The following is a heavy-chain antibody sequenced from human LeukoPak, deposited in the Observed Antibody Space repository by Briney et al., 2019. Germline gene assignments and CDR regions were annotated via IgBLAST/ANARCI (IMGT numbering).Heavy chain of an antibody. D-gene: IGHD3-3*01. J-gene: IGHJ4*02. CDR1: GFTVSSNY. V-gene: IGHV3-66*02. Sequence: GGSLRLSCAASGFTVSSNYMSWVRQAPGKRLEWVSIIYTGGSAYYADSVKGRFTISRDNSKNTVSLQMNSLRVEDTAVYYCASGVVISFFDYWGQGTLVTVSS. CDR3: ASGVVISFFDY. CDR2: IYTGGSA.